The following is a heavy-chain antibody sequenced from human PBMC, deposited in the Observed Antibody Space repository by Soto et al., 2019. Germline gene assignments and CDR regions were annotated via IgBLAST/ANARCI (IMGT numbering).Heavy chain of an antibody. Sequence: EVQLLESGGGLVQPGGSLRLSCAASGFTFVDYAMGWVRQAPGKGLEWVSVISSGGGSKHYADSVKGRFTLSRDNSGNTLFLQMNSLGVEDTAIYYCVKDWQYTVHRYSGSPLQVRPPPFIDAWGLGTLVTVSS. CDR2: ISSGGGSK. CDR3: VKDWQYTVHRYSGSPLQVRPPPFIDA. V-gene: IGHV3-23*01. D-gene: IGHD1-26*01. J-gene: IGHJ5*02. CDR1: GFTFVDYA.